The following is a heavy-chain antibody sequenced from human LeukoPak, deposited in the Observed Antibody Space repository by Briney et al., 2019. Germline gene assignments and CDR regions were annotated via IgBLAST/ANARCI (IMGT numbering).Heavy chain of an antibody. CDR1: GYTFTGYY. CDR3: ASLYCSSTSCYPKT. V-gene: IGHV1-2*02. CDR2: INPNSGGT. Sequence: ASVKVSCKASGYTFTGYYMHWVRQAPGQGLEWMGWINPNSGGTNYAQKFQGRVTITADESTSTAYMELSSLRSEDTAVYYCASLYCSSTSCYPKTWGQGTLVTVSS. J-gene: IGHJ5*02. D-gene: IGHD2-2*01.